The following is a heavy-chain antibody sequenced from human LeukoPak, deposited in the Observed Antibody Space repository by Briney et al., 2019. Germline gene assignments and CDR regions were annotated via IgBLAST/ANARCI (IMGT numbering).Heavy chain of an antibody. D-gene: IGHD5-12*01. Sequence: GRSLRLSCAASGFTFDDYAMHWVRQAPGKGLEWVSGISWNSGSIGYADSVKGRFTISRDNAKNSLYLQMNSLRAEDTALYYCANSLYKYSGYAEGMDVWGQGTTVTVSS. CDR1: GFTFDDYA. CDR3: ANSLYKYSGYAEGMDV. J-gene: IGHJ6*02. V-gene: IGHV3-9*01. CDR2: ISWNSGSI.